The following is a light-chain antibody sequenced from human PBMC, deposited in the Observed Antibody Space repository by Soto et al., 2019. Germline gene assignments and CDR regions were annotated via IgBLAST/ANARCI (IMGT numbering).Light chain of an antibody. V-gene: IGKV3-20*01. CDR3: QQYQTSHRA. Sequence: IVLTQSPGTLSLSPGERATLSCRASQSVTSNYVAWYQQRPGQVPRLLIFDVSRRADGIPDRFSGSGSGRDFTLTISIVQPDDFALYSCQQYQTSHRAFGQRTKVDIK. CDR2: DVS. CDR1: QSVTSNY. J-gene: IGKJ1*01.